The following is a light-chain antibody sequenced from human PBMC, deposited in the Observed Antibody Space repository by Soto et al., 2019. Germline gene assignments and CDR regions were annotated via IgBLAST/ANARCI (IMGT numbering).Light chain of an antibody. V-gene: IGKV3-20*01. CDR1: QSVSSY. J-gene: IGKJ1*01. CDR2: GAS. CDR3: QQYGSSGT. Sequence: ETVLTQSPGSLSLSLGDRATLSCRASQSVSSYLAWYQQKPGQAPRLLIYGASNRATGIPDRFTGSGSGTDFTLTISRLEPEDFAVYYCQQYGSSGTFGQGTKVDI.